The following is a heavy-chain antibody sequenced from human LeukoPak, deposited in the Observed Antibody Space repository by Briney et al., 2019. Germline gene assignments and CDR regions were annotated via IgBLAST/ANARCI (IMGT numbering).Heavy chain of an antibody. V-gene: IGHV3-30*18. Sequence: GGSLRLSCAASGFTFSSYGIHWVRQAPGKGLELVAVISYDGNYKSYADSVKGRFTISRDNSKNTLYLQMNSLRAEDTAVYYCAKDRVPHAGLSRGPLDYWGQGTLVTVSS. CDR3: AKDRVPHAGLSRGPLDY. D-gene: IGHD2-2*01. CDR1: GFTFSSYG. CDR2: ISYDGNYK. J-gene: IGHJ4*02.